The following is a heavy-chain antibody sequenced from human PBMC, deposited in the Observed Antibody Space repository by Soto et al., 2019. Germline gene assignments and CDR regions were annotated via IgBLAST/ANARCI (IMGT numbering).Heavy chain of an antibody. CDR3: ARGMTTVTTLDY. Sequence: PSETLSLTCTVSGGSISSYYWSWIRQPPGKGLEWIGYIYHSGSTYYNPSLKSRVTISLDRSKKQFSLKLSSVTAAETAVYYCARGMTTVTTLDYWGQGTLVTSPQ. V-gene: IGHV4-59*12. D-gene: IGHD4-17*01. J-gene: IGHJ4*02. CDR2: IYHSGST. CDR1: GGSISSYY.